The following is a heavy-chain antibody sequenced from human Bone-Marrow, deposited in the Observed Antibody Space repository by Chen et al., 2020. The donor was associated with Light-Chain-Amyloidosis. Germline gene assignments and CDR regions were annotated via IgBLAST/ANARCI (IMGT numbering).Heavy chain of an antibody. CDR3: AKDYDFWSGLLEY. V-gene: IGHV3-21*01. Sequence: EVQLVESGGGLVKPGGSLRLSCVASGFTFSSYTMNWVRQTPGRGLEWVSSISRSSSHIYYADSMRGRFTISRDNAKNSLYLQMNNLRAEDTAVYYCAKDYDFWSGLLEYWGQGTLVTVSS. CDR1: GFTFSSYT. J-gene: IGHJ4*02. CDR2: ISRSSSHI. D-gene: IGHD3-3*01.